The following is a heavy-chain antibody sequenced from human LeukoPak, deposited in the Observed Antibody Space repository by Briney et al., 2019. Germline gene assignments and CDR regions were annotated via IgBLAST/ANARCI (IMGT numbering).Heavy chain of an antibody. Sequence: SQTLSLTCAISGDSVFSNSAAWNWIRQSPSRGLEWLGRTYYRSKWYNDYAVSVNSRLTINPDTSKNQFSLQLNSVTPEDTAVYYCAREVSRPRHTDYDYVWGSYRYGVYFDYWGQGTLVTVSS. CDR1: GDSVFSNSAA. CDR3: AREVSRPRHTDYDYVWGSYRYGVYFDY. V-gene: IGHV6-1*01. D-gene: IGHD3-16*02. J-gene: IGHJ4*02. CDR2: TYYRSKWYN.